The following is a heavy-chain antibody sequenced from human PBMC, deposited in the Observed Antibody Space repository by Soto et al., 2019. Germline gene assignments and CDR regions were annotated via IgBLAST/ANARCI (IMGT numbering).Heavy chain of an antibody. V-gene: IGHV1-18*04. CDR1: GYTFTSNS. J-gene: IGHJ3*01. CDR3: AREGLGYYDTRGFYRTASNV. Sequence: GASVKVSCKASGYTFTSNSVNWVRQAPGQGLEWLGWISASSGDTKYAQKFQGRVTMTTDTSTTTAYMELRSLRSDDTAVYYCAREGLGYYDTRGFYRTASNVWGQGTLVTVPS. D-gene: IGHD3-3*01. CDR2: ISASSGDT.